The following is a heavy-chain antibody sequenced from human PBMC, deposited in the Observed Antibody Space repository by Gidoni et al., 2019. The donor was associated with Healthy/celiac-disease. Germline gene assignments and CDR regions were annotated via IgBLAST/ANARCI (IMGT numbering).Heavy chain of an antibody. Sequence: QLQLQEWGPGLVKPSETLSLTCTVSGGSISSSSYYWGWIRQPPGKGLGWIGSIYYSGSTYYNPSLKSRVTISVDTSKNQFSLKLSSVTAADTAVYYCASRGRKGGYRGGCFDYWGQGTLVTVSS. CDR1: GGSISSSSYY. V-gene: IGHV4-39*01. J-gene: IGHJ4*02. CDR2: IYYSGST. D-gene: IGHD5-18*01. CDR3: ASRGRKGGYRGGCFDY.